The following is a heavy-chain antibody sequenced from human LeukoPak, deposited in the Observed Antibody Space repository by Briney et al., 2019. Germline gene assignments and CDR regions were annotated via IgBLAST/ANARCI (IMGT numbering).Heavy chain of an antibody. CDR1: GFTFSSYA. CDR3: AKDRPNYYDSSGHYYKRNGDY. CDR2: IASSGGST. J-gene: IGHJ4*02. D-gene: IGHD3-22*01. V-gene: IGHV3-23*01. Sequence: GGSLRLSCAASGFTFSSYAMSWVRQAPGKGLEWVSSIASSGGSTYYAGSVKGQFTISRDNSKNTVYLQMNSLRAEDTAVYYCAKDRPNYYDSSGHYYKRNGDYWGQGTLVTVSS.